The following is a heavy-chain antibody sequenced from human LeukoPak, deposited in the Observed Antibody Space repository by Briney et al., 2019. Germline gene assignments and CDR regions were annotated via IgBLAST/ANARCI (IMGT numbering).Heavy chain of an antibody. Sequence: SQTLSLTCTVSGGSISSGGYYWSWIRQPPGKGLEWIGYIYHSGSTYYNPSLKSRVTISVDRSKNQFSLKLSSVTAADTAVYYCARDRGGAAAASRALDYWGQGTLVTVSS. V-gene: IGHV4-30-2*01. D-gene: IGHD6-13*01. CDR2: IYHSGST. CDR3: ARDRGGAAAASRALDY. CDR1: GGSISSGGYY. J-gene: IGHJ4*02.